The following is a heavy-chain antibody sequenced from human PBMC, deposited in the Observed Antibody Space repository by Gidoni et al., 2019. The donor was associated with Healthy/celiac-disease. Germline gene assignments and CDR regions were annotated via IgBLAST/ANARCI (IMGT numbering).Heavy chain of an antibody. J-gene: IGHJ4*02. Sequence: QVQLVQSGAEVKKPGSSVKVYCKASGGTFSSDAISWVRQAPGQGLEWMGGIIPIFGTANYAQKLQGRVTITADDSTSTAYMELSSLRSEDTAVYYCAREGIMITFGGAPRAFDYWGQGTLVTVSS. V-gene: IGHV1-69*01. CDR2: IIPIFGTA. CDR1: GGTFSSDA. D-gene: IGHD3-16*01. CDR3: AREGIMITFGGAPRAFDY.